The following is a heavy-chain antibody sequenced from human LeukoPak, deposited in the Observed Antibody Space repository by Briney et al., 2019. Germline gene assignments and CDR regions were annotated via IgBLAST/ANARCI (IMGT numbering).Heavy chain of an antibody. V-gene: IGHV1-69*04. CDR1: GGTFSSYA. CDR2: IIPILGIA. D-gene: IGHD3-10*01. Sequence: ASVKVSCKASGGTFSSYAISWVRQAPGQGLEWMGRIIPILGIANYAQKFQGRVTITADESTSTAYMELSSLRSEDTAVYYCAREMVRLYYGMDVWGQGTTVTVSS. CDR3: AREMVRLYYGMDV. J-gene: IGHJ6*02.